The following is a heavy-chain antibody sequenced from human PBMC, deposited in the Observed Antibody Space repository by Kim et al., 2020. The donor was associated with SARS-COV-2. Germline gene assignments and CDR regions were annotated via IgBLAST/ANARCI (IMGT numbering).Heavy chain of an antibody. V-gene: IGHV3-73*01. D-gene: IGHD3-9*01. CDR3: TRQSLYDILTGYSPYYFDY. J-gene: IGHJ4*02. Sequence: ASVKGRFTISRDDSKNTAYLQMNSLKTEDTAVYYFTRQSLYDILTGYSPYYFDYWGQGTLVTVSS.